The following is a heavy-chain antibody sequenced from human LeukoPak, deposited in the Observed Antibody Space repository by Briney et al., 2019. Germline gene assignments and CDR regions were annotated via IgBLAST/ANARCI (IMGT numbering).Heavy chain of an antibody. D-gene: IGHD3-10*01. CDR1: GFTFSSYA. V-gene: IGHV3-30*04. J-gene: IGHJ4*02. CDR2: ISYDGSNK. Sequence: GGSLRLSCAASGFTFSSYAMHWVRQAPGKGLEWVAVISYDGSNKYYADSVKGRFTISRDNSKNTLYLQMNSLRAEDTAVYYCARDRGPTFRPTYYFDYWGQGTLVTVSS. CDR3: ARDRGPTFRPTYYFDY.